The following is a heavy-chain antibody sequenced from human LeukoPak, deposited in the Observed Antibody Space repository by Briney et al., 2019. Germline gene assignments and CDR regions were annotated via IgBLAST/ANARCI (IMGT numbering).Heavy chain of an antibody. D-gene: IGHD3-3*01. J-gene: IGHJ4*02. Sequence: PSETLSLTCTVSSGSISSYYWSWIRQPPGKGLEWIGYIYYSGSTNYNPSLKSRVTISVDTSKNQFSLKLSSVTAADTAVYYCASGVLRFLEWVPVGYWGQGTLVTVSS. V-gene: IGHV4-59*08. CDR3: ASGVLRFLEWVPVGY. CDR2: IYYSGST. CDR1: SGSISSYY.